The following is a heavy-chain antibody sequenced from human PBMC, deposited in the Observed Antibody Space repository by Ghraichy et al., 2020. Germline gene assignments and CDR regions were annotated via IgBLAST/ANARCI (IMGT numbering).Heavy chain of an antibody. CDR3: ARDKVHDGSGKVAFDV. Sequence: SETLSLTCTVSGGSISGYYWNWSRQTQGTGQEMIGFISGCTKYNTSLKRRVTISVDTSKNQSSLELHSVTAADTATYYCARDKVHDGSGKVAFDVWGQGAMVSVSS. D-gene: IGHD3-10*01. CDR2: ISGCT. J-gene: IGHJ3*01. V-gene: IGHV4-59*01. CDR1: GGSISGYY.